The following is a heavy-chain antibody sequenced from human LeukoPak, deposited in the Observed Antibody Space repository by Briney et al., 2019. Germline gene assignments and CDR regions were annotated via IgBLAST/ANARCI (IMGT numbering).Heavy chain of an antibody. CDR2: ISAYNGNT. D-gene: IGHD3-22*01. CDR1: GYTFTSYG. CDR3: ARGCGLHLSPASSYYDSRCRYFDE. J-gene: IGHJ4*02. Sequence: GASVKVSCKASGYTFTSYGISWVRQAPGQGLEWMGWISAYNGNTNYAQKLQGRVTMTTDTSTSTAYMELRSLRSDDTAVYYCARGCGLHLSPASSYYDSRCRYFDEWGQGTLVTVSS. V-gene: IGHV1-18*01.